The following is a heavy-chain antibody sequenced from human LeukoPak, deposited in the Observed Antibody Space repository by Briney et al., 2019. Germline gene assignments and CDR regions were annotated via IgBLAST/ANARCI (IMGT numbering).Heavy chain of an antibody. V-gene: IGHV3-7*03. D-gene: IGHD2-15*01. J-gene: IGHJ5*02. CDR3: ARGGIPKVRVALNWLDP. Sequence: PGGSLRLSCVASGFTFSSYWMTWVRQALGKGLEWVASIKQDGSDGYYVDSVKGRFTISRDNTKNTLYLQMNTLRAEDTAVYYCARGGIPKVRVALNWLDPWGQGTLVTVSS. CDR1: GFTFSSYW. CDR2: IKQDGSDG.